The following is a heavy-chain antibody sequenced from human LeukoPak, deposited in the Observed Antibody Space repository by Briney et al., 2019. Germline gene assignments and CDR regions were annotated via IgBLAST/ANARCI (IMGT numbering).Heavy chain of an antibody. CDR1: GFTFSSYS. Sequence: GGSLRLSCAASGFTFSSYSMNWVRQAPGKGLEWVSSISSSSSYIYYADSVKGRFTISRDNAKNSLYLQMNSLRAEDTAVYYCAREKYGSGSNANDYWGQGTLVTVSS. CDR3: AREKYGSGSNANDY. CDR2: ISSSSSYI. D-gene: IGHD3-10*01. J-gene: IGHJ4*02. V-gene: IGHV3-21*01.